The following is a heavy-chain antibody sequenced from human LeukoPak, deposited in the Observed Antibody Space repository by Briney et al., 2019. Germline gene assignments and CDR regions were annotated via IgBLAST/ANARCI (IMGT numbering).Heavy chain of an antibody. V-gene: IGHV4-34*01. D-gene: IGHD3-10*01. CDR3: ARTMVRGVTPFDY. CDR2: INHSGST. J-gene: IGHJ4*02. CDR1: GGSFSGYY. Sequence: SETLSLTCAVYGGSFSGYYWSWIRQPPGKGLEWIGEINHSGSTNYNPSLKSRVTISVDTSKNQFSLKLSSVTAADTVVYYCARTMVRGVTPFDYWGQGTLVTVSS.